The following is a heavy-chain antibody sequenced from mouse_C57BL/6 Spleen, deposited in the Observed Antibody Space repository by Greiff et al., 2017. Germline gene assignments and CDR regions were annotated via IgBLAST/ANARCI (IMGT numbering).Heavy chain of an antibody. Sequence: VHVKQSGPELVKPGASVKISCKASGYSFTDYNMNWVKQSNGKSLEWIGVINPNYGTTSYNQKFKGQATLTVDQSSSTAYMQLNSLTSEDSAVYYCARTPFTTVVARDFDYWGQGNTRTGSS. V-gene: IGHV1-39*01. CDR3: ARTPFTTVVARDFDY. CDR1: GYSFTDYN. J-gene: IGHJ2*01. CDR2: INPNYGTT. D-gene: IGHD1-1*01.